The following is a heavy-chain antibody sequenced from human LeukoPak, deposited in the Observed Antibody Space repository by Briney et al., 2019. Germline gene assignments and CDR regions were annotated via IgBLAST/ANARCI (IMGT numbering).Heavy chain of an antibody. D-gene: IGHD3-3*01. CDR3: ARGRYDFWSGYYEDPRYYYYYMDV. J-gene: IGHJ6*03. CDR2: INHSGST. Sequence: SETLSLTCAVYGVSFSGYYWSWIRQPPGKGLEWIGEINHSGSTNYNPSLKSRVTISVDTSKYQFSLKLSSVTAADTAVYYCARGRYDFWSGYYEDPRYYYYYMDVWGKGTTVTVSS. CDR1: GVSFSGYY. V-gene: IGHV4-34*01.